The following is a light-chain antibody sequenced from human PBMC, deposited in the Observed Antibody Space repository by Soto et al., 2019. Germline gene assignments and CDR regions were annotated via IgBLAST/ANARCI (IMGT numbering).Light chain of an antibody. Sequence: IVMTQSPLSLTVSPGEPASISCRSSQSLLHTNGHNFLDWYLQKPGQSPQLLIYMGSYRTSGVPDRFSGRGSGTDFTLEFSKVEAEDAGTYYCMQGPQPPITFGQGTRLEIK. CDR3: MQGPQPPIT. CDR1: QSLLHTNGHNF. J-gene: IGKJ5*01. V-gene: IGKV2-28*01. CDR2: MGS.